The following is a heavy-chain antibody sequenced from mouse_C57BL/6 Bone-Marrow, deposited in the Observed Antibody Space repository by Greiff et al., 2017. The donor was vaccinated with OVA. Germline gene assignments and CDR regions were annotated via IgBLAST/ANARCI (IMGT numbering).Heavy chain of an antibody. Sequence: QVQLKQSGAELMKPGASVKLSCKATGYTFTGYWIEWVKQRPGNGLEWIGEILPGSGSTNYNEKVKGKATFTADTSSNTSYMQISSLTTEDSAIYYCARGGYYLYWYFEVWGTGTTVPVSS. D-gene: IGHD2-3*01. V-gene: IGHV1-9*01. CDR2: ILPGSGST. J-gene: IGHJ1*03. CDR1: GYTFTGYW. CDR3: ARGGYYLYWYFEV.